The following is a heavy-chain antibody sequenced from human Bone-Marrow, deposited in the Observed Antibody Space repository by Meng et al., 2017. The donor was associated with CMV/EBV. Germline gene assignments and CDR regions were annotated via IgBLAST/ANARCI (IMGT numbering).Heavy chain of an antibody. V-gene: IGHV1-18*01. CDR3: ARVEMKIPTRTKIFLFDP. D-gene: IGHD5-24*01. CDR1: GYTFTSYG. CDR2: ISADTGNT. Sequence: ASVKVSCKASGYTFTSYGISWVRQAPGQGLEWMGWISADTGNTNYAQKLQGRVTMTTDTSTSTAYMELSSLRSHDTAVYYCARVEMKIPTRTKIFLFDPCGQGTLVTVSS. J-gene: IGHJ5*02.